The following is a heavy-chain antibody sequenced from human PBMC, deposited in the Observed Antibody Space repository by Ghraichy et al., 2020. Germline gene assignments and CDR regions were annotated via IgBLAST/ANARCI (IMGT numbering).Heavy chain of an antibody. D-gene: IGHD6-19*01. CDR3: VRHYTSGWYPPGGCDP. CDR2: IYPGDSDT. CDR1: GYSFTSYW. J-gene: IGHJ5*02. Sequence: ASLNISCKGSGYSFTSYWIGWVRQTPGKGLEWMGMIYPGDSDTRYSPSFQGQVTISADRSISTAYLQWSSLRASDTAMNYCVRHYTSGWYPPGGCDPWGQGILVTVSS. V-gene: IGHV5-51*01.